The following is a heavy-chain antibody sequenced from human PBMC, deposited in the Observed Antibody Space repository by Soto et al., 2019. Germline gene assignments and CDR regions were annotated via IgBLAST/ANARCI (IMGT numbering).Heavy chain of an antibody. CDR2: ISAYNGNT. V-gene: IGHV1-18*01. CDR1: GYTFTSYG. J-gene: IGHJ5*02. CDR3: ARVPVGYDILTGYWEPNWFDP. D-gene: IGHD3-9*01. Sequence: ASVKVSCKASGYTFTSYGISWVRQAPGQGLEWMGWISAYNGNTNYAQKLQGRVTMTTDTSTSTAYMELRSLRSDDTAVYYCARVPVGYDILTGYWEPNWFDPWGQGTLVTVSS.